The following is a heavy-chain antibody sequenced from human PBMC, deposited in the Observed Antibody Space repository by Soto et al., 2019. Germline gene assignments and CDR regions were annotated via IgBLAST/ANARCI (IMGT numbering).Heavy chain of an antibody. CDR1: GFTISSHW. D-gene: IGHD2-8*02. CDR2: VNSDGSST. J-gene: IGHJ6*02. Sequence: GGSLRLSCAASGFTISSHWMHWVRQAPGKGLVWVSRVNSDGSSTSYADSVKGRFIISRDNAKNTLYLQMNILRTEDTAVYYCARVDFTGNNCRPYAYYPMDVWGPGTTVTVSS. V-gene: IGHV3-74*01. CDR3: ARVDFTGNNCRPYAYYPMDV.